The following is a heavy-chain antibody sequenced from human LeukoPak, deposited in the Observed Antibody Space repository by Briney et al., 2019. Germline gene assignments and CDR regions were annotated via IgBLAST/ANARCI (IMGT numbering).Heavy chain of an antibody. D-gene: IGHD3-10*01. CDR2: ISGSGGST. CDR3: AKFSAVYYYYYMDV. V-gene: IGHV3-23*01. J-gene: IGHJ6*03. CDR1: GFTFSSYA. Sequence: GGSLRLSCAASGFTFSSYAMSWVRQAPGKGLEWVSAISGSGGSTYYADSVKGRFTISRDNSKNTLYLQMNSLRAEDTAVYYCAKFSAVYYYYYMDVWGKGTTVTVSS.